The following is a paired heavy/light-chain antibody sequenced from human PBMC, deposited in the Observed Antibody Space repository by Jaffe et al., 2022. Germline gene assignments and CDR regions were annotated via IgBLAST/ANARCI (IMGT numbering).Heavy chain of an antibody. CDR1: GYSISSGYY. D-gene: IGHD2-15*01. V-gene: IGHV4-38-2*01. CDR2: MYHSGNT. CDR3: ASLYCDGRRCYYFDY. J-gene: IGHJ4*02. Sequence: QVQLQESGPGLVKPSETLSLTCDVFGYSISSGYYWAWIRQPPGKGLEWIGSMYHSGNTYNNPSLKSRVTISIDTSKNQFSLKLTSVTAADTALYYCASLYCDGRRCYYFDYWGLGTLVTVSS.
Light chain of an antibody. Sequence: EIVMTQSPATLSVSPGERATLSCRASQSVSSYLAWYQQTPGQAPRLLIYGASTRATGIPARFSGSGSGTEFTLSISSLQSEDFAVYYCQQYDSWPLTFGGGTKVEIK. J-gene: IGKJ4*01. CDR1: QSVSSY. CDR2: GAS. V-gene: IGKV3-15*01. CDR3: QQYDSWPLT.